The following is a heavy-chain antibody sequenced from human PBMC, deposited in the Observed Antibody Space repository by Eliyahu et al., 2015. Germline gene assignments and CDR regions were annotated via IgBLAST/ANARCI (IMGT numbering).Heavy chain of an antibody. CDR1: GFXFSXAG. V-gene: IGHV3-15*01. CDR3: TTYSYTVTDDVYFQH. J-gene: IGHJ1*01. Sequence: EVQLVESGGGLVKPGGSLRLSCAASGFXFSXAGMSWVRQAPGKGLEWVGRIKSKTDGGTTDYAAPVKGRFTISRDDSKNTLYLQMNSLKTEDTAVYYCTTYSYTVTDDVYFQHWGQGTLVTVSS. CDR2: IKSKTDGGTT. D-gene: IGHD4-17*01.